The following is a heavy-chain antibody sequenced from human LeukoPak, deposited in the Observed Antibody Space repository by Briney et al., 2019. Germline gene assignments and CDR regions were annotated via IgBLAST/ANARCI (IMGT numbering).Heavy chain of an antibody. J-gene: IGHJ4*02. CDR3: ARHGHTLDGARFDY. D-gene: IGHD4/OR15-4a*01. Sequence: SETLSLTCTVSGGSISSSSYYWGWIRQPPGKGLEWIGSIYYSGSTYYNPSLKSRVTISVDTSKNQFSLKLSSVTAADTAVYYCARHGHTLDGARFDYWAREPWSPSPQ. V-gene: IGHV4-39*01. CDR1: GGSISSSSYY. CDR2: IYYSGST.